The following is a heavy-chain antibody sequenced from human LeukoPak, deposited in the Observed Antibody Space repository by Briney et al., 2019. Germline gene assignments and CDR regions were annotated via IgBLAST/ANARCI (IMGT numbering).Heavy chain of an antibody. CDR3: ARARGGDYYGSGSPLVYYFDY. V-gene: IGHV4-34*01. D-gene: IGHD3-10*01. CDR1: GGSFSGYY. J-gene: IGHJ4*02. CDR2: INHSGST. Sequence: SETLSLTCAVYGGSFSGYYWSWIRQPPGKGLEWIGEINHSGSTNYNLSLKSRVTVSVDTSKNQFSLKLSSVTAADTAVYYCARARGGDYYGSGSPLVYYFDYWGQGTLVTVSS.